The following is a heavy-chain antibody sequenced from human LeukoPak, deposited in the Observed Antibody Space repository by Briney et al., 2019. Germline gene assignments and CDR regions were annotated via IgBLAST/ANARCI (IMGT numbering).Heavy chain of an antibody. CDR1: GGSISSYY. D-gene: IGHD6-13*01. Sequence: SETLSLTCTVSGGSISSYYWGWIRQPPGKGLGWVGDIYYSGGTNYNPSLKSRVTISVDTSKNQFSLKLSSVPAADTAVYYCARLYSSSWLPYYFDYWGQGTLVTVSS. CDR3: ARLYSSSWLPYYFDY. J-gene: IGHJ4*02. V-gene: IGHV4-59*01. CDR2: IYYSGGT.